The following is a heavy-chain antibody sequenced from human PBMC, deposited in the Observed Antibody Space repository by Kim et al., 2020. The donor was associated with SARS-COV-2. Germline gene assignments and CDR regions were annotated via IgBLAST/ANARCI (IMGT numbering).Heavy chain of an antibody. J-gene: IGHJ4*02. Sequence: GGSLRLSCAASGFTFSSYSMNWVRQAPGKGLEWVSFISSSGSNIYYADSVKGRFTISRDNSKNSLYLQMNSLRAEDTAVYYCARDRSGGGCLNWGQGTLGTVSS. CDR3: ARDRSGGGCLN. CDR2: ISSSGSNI. D-gene: IGHD2-15*01. V-gene: IGHV3-21*01. CDR1: GFTFSSYS.